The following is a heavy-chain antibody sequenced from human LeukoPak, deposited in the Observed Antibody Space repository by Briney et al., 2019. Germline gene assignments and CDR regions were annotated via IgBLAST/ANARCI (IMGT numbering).Heavy chain of an antibody. V-gene: IGHV3-11*04. CDR2: ISSSGSTI. Sequence: GGSLRLSCAASGFTFSDYYMSWIRQAPGKGLEWVSYISSSGSTIYYADSVKGRFTISRDNAKNSLYLQMNSLRAEDTAVYYCARDEISATVTTPDYWGQGTLVTVSS. CDR3: ARDEISATVTTPDY. J-gene: IGHJ4*02. D-gene: IGHD4-17*01. CDR1: GFTFSDYY.